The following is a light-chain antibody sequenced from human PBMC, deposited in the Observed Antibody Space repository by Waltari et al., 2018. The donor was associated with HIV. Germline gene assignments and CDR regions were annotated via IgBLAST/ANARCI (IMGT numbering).Light chain of an antibody. Sequence: EIVLTQSPGTLSLSPGERATLSGRVSQSVSSSHLAWYQQKPGQAPKLLIYGASSRTTGIPDRFSGSGSGTDFTLTISRLEPEDFAVYYCHQYGSSPRTFGGGTKVESK. CDR2: GAS. CDR3: HQYGSSPRT. V-gene: IGKV3-20*01. CDR1: QSVSSSH. J-gene: IGKJ4*01.